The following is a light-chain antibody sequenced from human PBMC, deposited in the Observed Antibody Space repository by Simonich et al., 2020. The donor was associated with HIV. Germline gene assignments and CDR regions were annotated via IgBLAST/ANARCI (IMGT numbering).Light chain of an antibody. Sequence: DIVMTQSPDSLAVSLGERATINCKSSQSVLYSSNNKNYLAWYQQKPGQPPKLLMYWESTRESGVPDRFSGSGSGTDFTLTISSLQAEDVAVYFCQQCHTHPHTFGQGTKLEIK. V-gene: IGKV4-1*01. CDR3: QQCHTHPHT. CDR1: QSVLYSSNNKNY. CDR2: WES. J-gene: IGKJ2*01.